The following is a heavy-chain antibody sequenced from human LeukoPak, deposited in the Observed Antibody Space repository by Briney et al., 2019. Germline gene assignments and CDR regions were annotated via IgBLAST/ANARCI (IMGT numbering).Heavy chain of an antibody. CDR2: IYSGGST. CDR1: GFTFSRYW. CDR3: ASGDY. V-gene: IGHV3-53*01. Sequence: GGSLRLSCAASGFTFSRYWMHWVRQAPGKGLEWVSVIYSGGSTYYADSVKGRFTISRDNSKNTLYLQMNSLRAEDTAVYYCASGDYWGQGTLVTVSS. J-gene: IGHJ4*02.